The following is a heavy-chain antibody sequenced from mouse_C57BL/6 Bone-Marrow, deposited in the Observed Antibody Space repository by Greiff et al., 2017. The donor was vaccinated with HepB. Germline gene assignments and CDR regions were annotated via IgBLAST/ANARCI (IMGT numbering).Heavy chain of an antibody. CDR1: GYTFTSYW. CDR2: IDPSDSET. J-gene: IGHJ1*03. Sequence: QVQLQQPGAELVRPGSSVKMSCKASGYTFTSYWMHWVKQRPIQGLEWIGNIDPSDSETHYNQKFKDKATLTVDKSSSTAYMQLSSLTSEDSAVYYCARGSFYWYFDVWGTGTTVTVSS. CDR3: ARGSFYWYFDV. V-gene: IGHV1-52*01. D-gene: IGHD6-1*01.